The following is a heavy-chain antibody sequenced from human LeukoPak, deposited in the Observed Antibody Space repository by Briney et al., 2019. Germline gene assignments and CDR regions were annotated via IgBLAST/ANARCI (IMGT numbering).Heavy chain of an antibody. D-gene: IGHD3-22*01. Sequence: GGSLRLSCAASGFTFSSYGMHWVRQAPGKGLEWVAFIRYDGSNKYYADSVKGRFTISRDNSKNTLYLQMNSLRAEDTAVYYCAKALRSGYYYAYFYYYYMDVWGKGTTVTVSS. V-gene: IGHV3-30*02. J-gene: IGHJ6*03. CDR2: IRYDGSNK. CDR1: GFTFSSYG. CDR3: AKALRSGYYYAYFYYYYMDV.